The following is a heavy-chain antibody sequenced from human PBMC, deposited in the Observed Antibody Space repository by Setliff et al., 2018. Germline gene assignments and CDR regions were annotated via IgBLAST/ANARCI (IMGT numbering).Heavy chain of an antibody. J-gene: IGHJ5*01. V-gene: IGHV3-74*01. CDR3: AKVRLPNSYMRSGVES. Sequence: PGGSLRLSCEASGFSFNNYWMYWVRQVPGKGLVWVSGINKDGDGTRYADSVKGRFTISRDNSKNTLYLQMNSLRVEDTAFYYCAKVRLPNSYMRSGVESWGQGTLVTVSS. CDR2: INKDGDGT. CDR1: GFSFNNYW. D-gene: IGHD1-20*01.